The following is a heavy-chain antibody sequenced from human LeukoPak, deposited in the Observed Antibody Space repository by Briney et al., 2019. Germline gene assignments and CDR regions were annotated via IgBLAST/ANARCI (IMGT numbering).Heavy chain of an antibody. Sequence: GGSLRLSCAASGFTFNTYPMHWVRQAPGKGLEWVTGISYDGNSKYYADSVKGRFTISRDNSKNTLYLQMNSLRAEDTAVYYCAKDLWLERRSSNWFDPWGQGTLVTVSS. CDR3: AKDLWLERRSSNWFDP. CDR2: ISYDGNSK. V-gene: IGHV3-30-3*01. CDR1: GFTFNTYP. J-gene: IGHJ5*02. D-gene: IGHD1-1*01.